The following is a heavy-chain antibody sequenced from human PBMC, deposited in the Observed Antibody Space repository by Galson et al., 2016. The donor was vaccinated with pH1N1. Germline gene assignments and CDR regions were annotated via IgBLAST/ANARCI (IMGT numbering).Heavy chain of an antibody. V-gene: IGHV1-46*01. J-gene: IGHJ4*02. Sequence: SVKVSCKASGYSVTRYYMHWVRQAPRQGLEWMGIIDPSDGTTTYSQKFQGRITMTRDTHTNSVYMELSSLTSDDTAVYYCARRYYFDYWGQGTLITVSS. CDR3: ARRYYFDY. CDR2: IDPSDGTT. CDR1: GYSVTRYY.